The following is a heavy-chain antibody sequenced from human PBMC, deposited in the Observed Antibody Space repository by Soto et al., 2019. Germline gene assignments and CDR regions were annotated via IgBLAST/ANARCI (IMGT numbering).Heavy chain of an antibody. Sequence: QVQLQQWGAGLLKPSETLSLTCAVYGGSFSGYYWSWIRQPPGKGLEWIGEIKHSGSTNYNPSLKSRGTISVDTAKTQFSLKLSSVTAADTAVYYCARVEMATIPGDYYYGMDVWGQGTTVTVSS. V-gene: IGHV4-34*01. CDR1: GGSFSGYY. D-gene: IGHD5-12*01. CDR3: ARVEMATIPGDYYYGMDV. J-gene: IGHJ6*02. CDR2: IKHSGST.